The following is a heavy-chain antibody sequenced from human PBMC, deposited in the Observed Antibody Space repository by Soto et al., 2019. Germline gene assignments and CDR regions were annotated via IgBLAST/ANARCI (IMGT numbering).Heavy chain of an antibody. CDR2: ISYDGSNK. CDR1: GFTFSSYA. CDR3: ARDSVAGIAGFDY. Sequence: GGSLRLSCAASGFTFSSYAMHWVRQAPGKGLEWVAVISYDGSNKYYADSVKGRFTISRDNSKNTLYLQMNSLRAEDTAVYYCARDSVAGIAGFDYWGQGTLVTVSS. V-gene: IGHV3-30-3*01. D-gene: IGHD6-19*01. J-gene: IGHJ4*02.